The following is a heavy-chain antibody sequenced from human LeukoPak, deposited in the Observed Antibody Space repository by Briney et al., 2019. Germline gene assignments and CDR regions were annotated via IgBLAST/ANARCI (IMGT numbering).Heavy chain of an antibody. CDR1: GASISISSYY. CDR3: ARVLWAAGVQTFDF. V-gene: IGHV4-39*07. Sequence: SETLSLTCTVSGASISISSYYWGWIRQPPGKGLEWMGSIYYSGSTYYNPSLKSRVTISVDTSKNQFSLNLRSVTAADTAIYYCARVLWAAGVQTFDFWGQGTLVTVSS. J-gene: IGHJ4*02. D-gene: IGHD6-13*01. CDR2: IYYSGST.